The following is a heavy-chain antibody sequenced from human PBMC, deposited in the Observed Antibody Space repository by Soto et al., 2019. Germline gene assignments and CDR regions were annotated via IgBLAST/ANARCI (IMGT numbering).Heavy chain of an antibody. D-gene: IGHD5-18*01. Sequence: GGSLRLSCAASGFTFSSYGVHWVRQAPGKGLEWVAVISYDGSNKYYADSVKGRFTISRDNSKNTLYLQMNSLRAEDTAVYYCAKDVRRPVTLSNYYYYGMDVWGQGTTVTVSS. CDR1: GFTFSSYG. CDR2: ISYDGSNK. CDR3: AKDVRRPVTLSNYYYYGMDV. V-gene: IGHV3-30*18. J-gene: IGHJ6*02.